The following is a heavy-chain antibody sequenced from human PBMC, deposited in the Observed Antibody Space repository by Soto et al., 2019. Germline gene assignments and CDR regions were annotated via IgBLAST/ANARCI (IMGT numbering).Heavy chain of an antibody. V-gene: IGHV2-5*02. Sequence: SGPTPVNPTQTLTLTCTFSGFSLTTRGVGVGWIRQPPGKALECLALIYWDDDKRYSPSLQSRLSITKDTSKNQVVLTMTNVDPVDTATYYCAHIPNYYQYDWFDPWGQGTLVTVSS. CDR3: AHIPNYYQYDWFDP. D-gene: IGHD3-16*01. J-gene: IGHJ5*02. CDR2: IYWDDDK. CDR1: GFSLTTRGVG.